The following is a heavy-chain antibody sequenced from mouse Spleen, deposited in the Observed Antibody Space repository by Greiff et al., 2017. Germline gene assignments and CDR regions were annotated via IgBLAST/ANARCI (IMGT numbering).Heavy chain of an antibody. CDR2: IDPSDSYT. Sequence: QVQLQQPGAELVMPGASVKLSCKASGYTFTSYWMHWVKQRPGQGLEWIGEIDPSDSYTNYNQKFKGKATLTVDKSSSTAYMQLSSLTSEDSAVYYCARLMDDGSSYYAMDYWGQGTSVTVSS. CDR1: GYTFTSYW. J-gene: IGHJ4*01. CDR3: ARLMDDGSSYYAMDY. D-gene: IGHD1-3*01. V-gene: IGHV1-69*01.